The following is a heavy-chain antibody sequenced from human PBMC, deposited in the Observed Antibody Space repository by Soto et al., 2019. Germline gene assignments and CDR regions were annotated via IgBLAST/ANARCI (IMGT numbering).Heavy chain of an antibody. V-gene: IGHV5-51*07. CDR2: IYPGDSDT. D-gene: IGHD3-10*01. Sequence: ASQKSSCEGPGYSFTSYWFGPEHQMPGEGLEWMGIIYPGDSDTRYSPSFQGQVTISADKSISTAYLQWSSLKASDTAMYYCAGGGVRGVITRTRDYYGMDVWGQGTTVTVSS. CDR1: GYSFTSYW. CDR3: AGGGVRGVITRTRDYYGMDV. J-gene: IGHJ6*02.